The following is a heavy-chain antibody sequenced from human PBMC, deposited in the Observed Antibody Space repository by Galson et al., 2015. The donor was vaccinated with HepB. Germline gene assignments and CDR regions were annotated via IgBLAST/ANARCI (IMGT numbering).Heavy chain of an antibody. CDR2: ISGSGGST. D-gene: IGHD1-26*01. V-gene: IGHV3-23*01. J-gene: IGHJ6*02. CDR3: AKDGRPVGYYYYGMDV. Sequence: SLRLSCAASGFTFSSYAMSWVRQAPGKGLEWVSAISGSGGSTYYADSVKGRFTISRDNSKNTLYLQMNSLRAEDTAVYYCAKDGRPVGYYYYGMDVWGQGTTVTVSS. CDR1: GFTFSSYA.